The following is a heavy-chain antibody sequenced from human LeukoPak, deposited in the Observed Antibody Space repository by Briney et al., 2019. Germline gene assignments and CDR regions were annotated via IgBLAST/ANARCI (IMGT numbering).Heavy chain of an antibody. CDR1: GGTFSSYA. D-gene: IGHD3-10*01. CDR2: IIPTLGIA. V-gene: IGHV1-69*04. J-gene: IGHJ6*02. CDR3: ARGGSGQAYYYYGMDV. Sequence: SVKVSCKASGGTFSSYAISWVRQAPGLGLEWMGRIIPTLGIANYAQKFQGRVTITADKSTSTAYMELSSLRSEDTAVYYCARGGSGQAYYYYGMDVWGQGTTVTVSS.